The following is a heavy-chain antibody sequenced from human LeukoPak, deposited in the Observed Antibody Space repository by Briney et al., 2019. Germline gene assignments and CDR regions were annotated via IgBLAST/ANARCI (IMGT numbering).Heavy chain of an antibody. CDR1: GFTFSSYA. CDR2: ISGSGGST. V-gene: IGHV3-23*01. CDR3: AKDLRVCSGGSCYPEY. J-gene: IGHJ4*02. D-gene: IGHD2-15*01. Sequence: PGGFLRLSCAASGFTFSSYAMSWVRQAPGKGLEWVSVISGSGGSTYYGDSVKGRFTISRDNSKDTLYLQMNSLRAEDTAVYYCAKDLRVCSGGSCYPEYWGQGTRVTVSS.